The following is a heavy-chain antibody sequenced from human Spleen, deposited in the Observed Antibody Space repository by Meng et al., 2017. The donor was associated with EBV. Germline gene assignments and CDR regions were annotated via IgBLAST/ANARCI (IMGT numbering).Heavy chain of an antibody. Sequence: EVXLLESVGDLVQPGGSLXLSCESSGFTFCNYRMSWVRQAPGKWLEWVSGISGSGGTTNYADSVKGRFTISRDNSKNALYLELTSLRVEDTAQYYCAKPSVMITFGGVLGDWGPGTLVTVSS. D-gene: IGHD3-16*02. CDR3: AKPSVMITFGGVLGD. V-gene: IGHV3-23*01. J-gene: IGHJ4*02. CDR1: GFTFCNYR. CDR2: ISGSGGTT.